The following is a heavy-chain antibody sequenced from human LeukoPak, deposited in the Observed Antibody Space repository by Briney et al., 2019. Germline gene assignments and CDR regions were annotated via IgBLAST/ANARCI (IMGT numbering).Heavy chain of an antibody. V-gene: IGHV3-30*18. CDR3: AKVPDLD. CDR1: GFTFSSYD. CDR2: ISYDGSNK. D-gene: IGHD3-3*01. Sequence: GGSLRLSCAASGFTFSSYDMHWVRQAPGKGLEWVAVISYDGSNKYYADSVKGRFTISGDNSKNTLSLQMNSLRAEDTAVYYCAKVPDLDWGQGTLVTVSS. J-gene: IGHJ4*02.